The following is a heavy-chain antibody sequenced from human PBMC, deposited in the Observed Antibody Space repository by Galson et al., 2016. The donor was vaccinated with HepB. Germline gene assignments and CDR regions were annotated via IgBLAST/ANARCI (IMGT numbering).Heavy chain of an antibody. CDR3: ARVFVVPGDYYAMDV. D-gene: IGHD2-2*01. CDR1: GFTFSSFA. Sequence: SLRLSCAASGFTFSSFAMHWVRQAPGKGLEWVALISDDATNKYYAPSVKGRFTISRDNSKNTLYLQMSSLRAEDTAVYYCARVFVVPGDYYAMDVWGQGTTVTVSS. J-gene: IGHJ6*02. CDR2: ISDDATNK. V-gene: IGHV3-30-3*01.